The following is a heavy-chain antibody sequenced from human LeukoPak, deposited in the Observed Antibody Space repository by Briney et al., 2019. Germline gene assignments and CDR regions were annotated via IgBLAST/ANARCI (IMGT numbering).Heavy chain of an antibody. V-gene: IGHV3-7*01. J-gene: IGHJ4*02. CDR2: INQDGSET. CDR3: ARDSYRALEY. CDR1: GFTFSGHW. D-gene: IGHD1-14*01. Sequence: GGSLRLSCAGSGFTFSGHWMNWVRQAPGKGLEWVAHINQDGSETYYVDSVKGRFTISRDNAKDSLYLQMHSLRAEDKAVYYCARDSYRALEYWGQGTLGTVSS.